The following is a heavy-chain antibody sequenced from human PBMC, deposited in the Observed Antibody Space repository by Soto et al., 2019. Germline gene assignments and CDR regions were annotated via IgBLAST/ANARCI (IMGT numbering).Heavy chain of an antibody. CDR2: INHSGST. V-gene: IGHV4-34*01. J-gene: IGHJ6*02. CDR1: GGSFSGYY. Sequence: SETLSLTCAVYGGSFSGYYWSWIRQPPGKGLEWIGEINHSGSTSYDSSLKSRVTISLDTSKNQFSLKLSSVTAADTAVYYCARDKVTDYDFWSGYPYYYYGMDVWGQGTTVTVSS. CDR3: ARDKVTDYDFWSGYPYYYYGMDV. D-gene: IGHD3-3*01.